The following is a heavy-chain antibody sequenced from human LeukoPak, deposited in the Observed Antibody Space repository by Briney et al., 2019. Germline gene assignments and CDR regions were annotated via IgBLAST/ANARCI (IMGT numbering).Heavy chain of an antibody. V-gene: IGHV1-2*02. CDR1: GYIFTDYY. CDR2: INPNSGGT. J-gene: IGHJ4*02. CDR3: ARDSVDTAMPY. Sequence: ASVKVSCKASGYIFTDYYMHWVRQAPGQGLEWMGWINPNSGGTKYAQKFQGRVTMTRDTSISTAYMELSRLRSDDTAVYYCARDSVDTAMPYWGQGTRVTVSS. D-gene: IGHD5-18*01.